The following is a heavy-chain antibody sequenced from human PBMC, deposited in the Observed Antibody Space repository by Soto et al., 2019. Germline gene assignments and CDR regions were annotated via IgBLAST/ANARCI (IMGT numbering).Heavy chain of an antibody. CDR1: GFSISRSA. J-gene: IGHJ1*01. V-gene: IGHV3-30*04. CDR2: IAYDGSNR. CDR3: ARALLGRYYECFHH. D-gene: IGHD1-26*01. Sequence: GGSLRLYCAASGFSISRSAMHWVRQAPGKGLEWVAVIAYDGSNRWYADSAKGRFTISRDNSKNTVYLQMSSLRGEDTAVYYCARALLGRYYECFHHWGQGTLFTVS.